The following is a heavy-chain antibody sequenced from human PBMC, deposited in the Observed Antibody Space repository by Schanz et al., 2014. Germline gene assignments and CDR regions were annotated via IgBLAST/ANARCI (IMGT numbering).Heavy chain of an antibody. D-gene: IGHD6-19*01. CDR1: GYIFGSHG. V-gene: IGHV1-18*01. CDR2: INAHTGNT. Sequence: QLMQSGSEVRKPGASVKVSCKASGYIFGSHGMTWVRQAPGQGPELMGWINAHTGNTQYAQKFQGRVIMTEDTSTDTAYMELSSLRSEDTAVYYCARGLGDERWLDLNEAFDIWGQGTIVTVSS. J-gene: IGHJ3*02. CDR3: ARGLGDERWLDLNEAFDI.